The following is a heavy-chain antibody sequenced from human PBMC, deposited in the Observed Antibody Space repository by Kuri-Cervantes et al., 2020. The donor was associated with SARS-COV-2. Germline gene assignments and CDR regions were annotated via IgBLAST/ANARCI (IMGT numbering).Heavy chain of an antibody. CDR3: ARDLSSSWSHNWFDP. J-gene: IGHJ5*02. CDR1: GYTFTSYA. V-gene: IGHV1-3*01. Sequence: ASEKVSCKASGYTFTSYAMHWVRQAPGQRLEWMGWINAGNGNTKYSQKFQGRVTITRDTSASTAYMELSSLRSEDTAVYYWARDLSSSWSHNWFDPWGQGTLVTVSS. D-gene: IGHD6-13*01. CDR2: INAGNGNT.